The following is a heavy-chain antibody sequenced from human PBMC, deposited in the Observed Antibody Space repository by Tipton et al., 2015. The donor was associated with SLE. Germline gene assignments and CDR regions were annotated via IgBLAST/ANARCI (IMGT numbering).Heavy chain of an antibody. CDR3: ARDALEPTSHDLWARNWFDP. CDR1: GFSFRRYT. J-gene: IGHJ5*02. Sequence: SLRLSCAASGFSFRRYTMHWVRQAPGKGLEWVAVISYFGTNQYYTDSVKGRFTISRDNSENTLYLQMNSLRAEDTAVYYCARDALEPTSHDLWARNWFDPWGQGTLVTVSS. D-gene: IGHD3-3*01. CDR2: ISYFGTNQ. V-gene: IGHV3-30*04.